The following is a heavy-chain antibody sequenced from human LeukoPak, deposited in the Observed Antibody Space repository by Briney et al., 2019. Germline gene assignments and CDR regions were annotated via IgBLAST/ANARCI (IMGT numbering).Heavy chain of an antibody. CDR2: IYYSGST. J-gene: IGHJ3*02. CDR3: ARRGSMVRGVIIKGSHAFDI. Sequence: SETLSLTCTVSGGSISSYYWSWIRQPPGKGLEWIGYIYYSGSTNYNPSLKSRVTISVDTSKNQFSLKLSSVTAADTAVYYCARRGSMVRGVIIKGSHAFDIWGQGTMVTVSS. D-gene: IGHD3-10*01. V-gene: IGHV4-59*01. CDR1: GGSISSYY.